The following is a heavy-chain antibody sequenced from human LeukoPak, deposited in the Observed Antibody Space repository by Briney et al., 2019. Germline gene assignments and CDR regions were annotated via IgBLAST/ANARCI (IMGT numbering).Heavy chain of an antibody. J-gene: IGHJ4*02. CDR2: ISGSGGST. V-gene: IGHV3-23*01. CDR3: KSGGAAPGSFDY. CDR1: GFTFSSYA. Sequence: GGSLRLSCAASGFTFSSYAMSWVRQAPGKGLEWVSAISGSGGSTYYADSVKGRFTISRDNSKNTLYLQMNSLRVEDTAVYYCKSGGAAPGSFDYWGQGTLVTVSP. D-gene: IGHD1-1*01.